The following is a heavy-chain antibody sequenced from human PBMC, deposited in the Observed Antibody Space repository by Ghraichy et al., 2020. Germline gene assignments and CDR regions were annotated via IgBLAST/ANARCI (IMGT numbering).Heavy chain of an antibody. V-gene: IGHV4-39*01. Sequence: SETLSLTCTGSGGTISSYSDYWGWLRQPPGKGPEWIGSIYNSVSTHYNPSLKSRVTISIDTSKDQFSLRLTSVTAADTAIYYCARNKTGNLSGWFDPWGQGSLVIVSS. D-gene: IGHD1-14*01. CDR1: GGTISSYSDY. J-gene: IGHJ5*02. CDR2: IYNSVST. CDR3: ARNKTGNLSGWFDP.